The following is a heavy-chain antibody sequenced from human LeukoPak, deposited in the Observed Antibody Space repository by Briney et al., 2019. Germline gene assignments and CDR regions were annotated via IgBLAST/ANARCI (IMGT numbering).Heavy chain of an antibody. CDR1: GGTFSSYA. CDR3: ARGHLPVVDGDSLSDAFDI. D-gene: IGHD2-15*01. J-gene: IGHJ3*02. CDR2: IIPIFGTA. Sequence: ASVKVSCKASGGTFSSYAISWVRQAPGQGLEWMGGIIPIFGTANYAQKFQGRVTITADESTSTAYMELSSLRSEDTAVYYCARGHLPVVDGDSLSDAFDIWGQGTMVTVSS. V-gene: IGHV1-69*13.